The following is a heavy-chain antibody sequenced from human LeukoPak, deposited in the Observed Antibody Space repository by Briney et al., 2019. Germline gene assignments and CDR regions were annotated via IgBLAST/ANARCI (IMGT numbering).Heavy chain of an antibody. V-gene: IGHV3-23*05. CDR3: ARDLGYSYGSDY. CDR2: IYTNGRT. D-gene: IGHD5-18*01. J-gene: IGHJ4*02. Sequence: GGSLRLSCVASGFIFKSYGMNWVRQAPGKGLEWVSGIYTNGRTRYADSVNGRFTISRDNSKNTLFLQMHSLRVEDTAVYYCARDLGYSYGSDYWGQGTLVTVSS. CDR1: GFIFKSYG.